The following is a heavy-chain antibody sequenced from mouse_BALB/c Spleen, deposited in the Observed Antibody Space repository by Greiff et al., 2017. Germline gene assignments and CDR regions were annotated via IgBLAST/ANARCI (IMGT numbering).Heavy chain of an antibody. J-gene: IGHJ4*01. D-gene: IGHD2-3*01. Sequence: VQLVESGAELVRPGSSAKISCKASGYAFSSYWMNWVKQRPGQGLEWIGQIYPGDGDTNYNGKFKGKATLTADKSSSTAYMQLSSLTSEDSAVYFCARDGYYDAMDYGGQGTSVTVSS. V-gene: IGHV1-80*01. CDR1: GYAFSSYW. CDR2: IYPGDGDT. CDR3: ARDGYYDAMDY.